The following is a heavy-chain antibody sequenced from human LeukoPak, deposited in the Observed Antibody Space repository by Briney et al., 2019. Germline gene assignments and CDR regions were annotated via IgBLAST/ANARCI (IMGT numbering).Heavy chain of an antibody. V-gene: IGHV3-30-3*01. CDR3: ARDQISSGSSFGY. D-gene: IGHD6-19*01. Sequence: PGGSLRLSCAASGFTFSSYAMHWVRQAPGKGLEWVAVISYDGSNKYYADSVKGRFTISRDNSKNTLYLQMNSLRAEDTAVYYCARDQISSGSSFGYWGQGTLVTVSS. CDR1: GFTFSSYA. CDR2: ISYDGSNK. J-gene: IGHJ4*02.